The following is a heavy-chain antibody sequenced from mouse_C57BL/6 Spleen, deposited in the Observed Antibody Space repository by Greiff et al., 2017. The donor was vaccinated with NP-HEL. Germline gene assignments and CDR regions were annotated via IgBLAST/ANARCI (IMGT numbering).Heavy chain of an antibody. J-gene: IGHJ2*01. CDR3: ARGVGLSYFDY. D-gene: IGHD4-1*01. CDR2: INPNNGGT. V-gene: IGHV1-18*01. CDR1: GYTFTDYN. Sequence: VQLKESGPELVKPGASVKIPCKASGYTFTDYNMDWVKQSHGKSLEWIGDINPNNGGTIYNQKFKGKATLTVDQSSSTAYMELRSLTSEDTAVYYCARGVGLSYFDYWGQGTTLTVSS.